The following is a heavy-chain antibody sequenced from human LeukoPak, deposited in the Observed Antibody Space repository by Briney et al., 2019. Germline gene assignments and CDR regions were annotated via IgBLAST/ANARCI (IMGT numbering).Heavy chain of an antibody. Sequence: GGSLRLSCAASGYTFSRYWMHWVRQGPGKGLVWVSRINEDGSSTSYAASVRGRFTISRDNAKNTLYLQMNSLRAEDAAVYYCTTDTFGARDSWGQGTLVTVSS. D-gene: IGHD3-10*01. CDR1: GYTFSRYW. V-gene: IGHV3-74*01. J-gene: IGHJ4*02. CDR2: INEDGSST. CDR3: TTDTFGARDS.